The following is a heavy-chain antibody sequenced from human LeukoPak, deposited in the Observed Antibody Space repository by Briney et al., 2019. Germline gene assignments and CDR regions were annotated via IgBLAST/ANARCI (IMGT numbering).Heavy chain of an antibody. CDR3: TTEPRARVRDAFDI. CDR2: ISSGSSYI. J-gene: IGHJ3*02. Sequence: GGSLRLSCAASGFTFSNYNMNWVRQAPGKGLEWVSSISSGSSYIYYADSVKGRFTISRDNAKSSLYLQMNSLKTEDTAVYYCTTEPRARVRDAFDIWGQGTMVTVSS. V-gene: IGHV3-21*03. D-gene: IGHD1-1*01. CDR1: GFTFSNYN.